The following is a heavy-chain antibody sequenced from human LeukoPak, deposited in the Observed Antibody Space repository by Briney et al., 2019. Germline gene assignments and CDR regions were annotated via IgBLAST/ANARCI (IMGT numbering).Heavy chain of an antibody. Sequence: SETLSLTCTVSGGSISSGGYYWSWIRQHPGKGLEWIGYIYYSGSTYYNPSLKSRVTISVDTSKNQFSLKLSSVTAADTAVYYCARDCSSTSCANGMDVWGQGTTVTVSS. J-gene: IGHJ6*02. CDR3: ARDCSSTSCANGMDV. V-gene: IGHV4-31*03. CDR1: GGSISSGGYY. CDR2: IYYSGST. D-gene: IGHD2-2*01.